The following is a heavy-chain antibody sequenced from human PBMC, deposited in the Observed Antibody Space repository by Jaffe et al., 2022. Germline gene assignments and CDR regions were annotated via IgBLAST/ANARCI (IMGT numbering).Heavy chain of an antibody. CDR2: IYTSGST. J-gene: IGHJ4*02. Sequence: QVQLQESGPGLVKPSQTLSLTCTVSGGSISSGSYYWSWIRQPAGKGLEWIGRIYTSGSTNYNPSLKSRVTISVDTSKNQFSLKLSSVTAADTAVYYCARGGIRSGSFWGDFDYWGQGTLVTVSS. CDR3: ARGGIRSGSFWGDFDY. V-gene: IGHV4-61*02. D-gene: IGHD1-26*01. CDR1: GGSISSGSYY.